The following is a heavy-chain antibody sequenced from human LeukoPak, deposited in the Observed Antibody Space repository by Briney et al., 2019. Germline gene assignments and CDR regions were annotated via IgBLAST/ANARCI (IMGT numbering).Heavy chain of an antibody. J-gene: IGHJ4*02. Sequence: PGGSLRLSCAASGFTFSSNAMSWVRQAPGKGLEWVSAVSVSADSTYYADSVKGRFTISRDNAKNSLYLQINSLRAEDTAVYYCVKDLNWAFDYWGQGTLVTVSS. V-gene: IGHV3-23*01. D-gene: IGHD3-16*01. CDR1: GFTFSSNA. CDR2: VSVSADST. CDR3: VKDLNWAFDY.